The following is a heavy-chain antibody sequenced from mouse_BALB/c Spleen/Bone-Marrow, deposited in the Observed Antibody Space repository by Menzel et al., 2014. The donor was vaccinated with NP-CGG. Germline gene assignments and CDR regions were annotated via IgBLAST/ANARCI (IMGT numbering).Heavy chain of an antibody. J-gene: IGHJ2*01. CDR3: ARSLTGKKTFDY. Sequence: QVQLQQSGAELVRPGTSVKVSCKASGYVFTNYLIEWVKQRPGQGLEWIGVINAGSGGTDYSEKFKGEATLTADKSSSAAYMQLSSLTSDDSAVYFCARSLTGKKTFDYRGQGTTLTVSS. CDR2: INAGSGGT. D-gene: IGHD4-1*01. CDR1: GYVFTNYL. V-gene: IGHV1-54*01.